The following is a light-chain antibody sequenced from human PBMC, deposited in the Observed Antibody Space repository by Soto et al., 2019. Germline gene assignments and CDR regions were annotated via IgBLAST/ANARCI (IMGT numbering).Light chain of an antibody. Sequence: EILLTQSPGTLSLSPGERATLSCRASQSVPKNYLAWYQQEPGQAPRLLIYGPSSRATGIPDRFSGSGSGTDFTLTISRLEPEDFAVYYCHQSATSPQTFGQGTKVEIK. CDR2: GPS. J-gene: IGKJ1*01. CDR1: QSVPKNY. V-gene: IGKV3-20*01. CDR3: HQSATSPQT.